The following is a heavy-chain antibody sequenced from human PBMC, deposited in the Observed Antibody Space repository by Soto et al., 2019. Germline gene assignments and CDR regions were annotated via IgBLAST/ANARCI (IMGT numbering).Heavy chain of an antibody. V-gene: IGHV1-69*02. D-gene: IGHD3-16*01. CDR2: IIPILGIA. J-gene: IGHJ6*02. Sequence: GASVKVSCKASGGTFSSYTISWVRQAPGQGLEWMGRIIPILGIANYAQKFQGRVTITADKSTSTAYMELSSLRSEDAAVYYCATGGDAPPGLYVWGRKGYYYGMDVWGQGTTVTVSS. CDR1: GGTFSSYT. CDR3: ATGGDAPPGLYVWGRKGYYYGMDV.